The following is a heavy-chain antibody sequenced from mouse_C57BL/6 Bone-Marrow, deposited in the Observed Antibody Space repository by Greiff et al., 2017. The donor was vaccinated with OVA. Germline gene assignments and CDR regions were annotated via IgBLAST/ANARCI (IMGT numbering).Heavy chain of an antibody. CDR1: GYSITSGYY. J-gene: IGHJ1*03. V-gene: IGHV3-6*01. CDR2: IRYDGSN. D-gene: IGHD3-1*01. CDR3: ARGLGRGYFDV. Sequence: EVQLVESGPGLVKPSQSLSLTCSVTGYSITSGYYWNWIRQSPGNKPEWMGYIRYDGSNNYNPSLKNRISITRDTSKNQFFLKLNSVTTEDTATYYCARGLGRGYFDVWGTGTTVTVSS.